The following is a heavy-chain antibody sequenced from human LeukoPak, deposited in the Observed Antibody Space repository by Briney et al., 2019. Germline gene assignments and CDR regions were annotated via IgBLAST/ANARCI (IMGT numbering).Heavy chain of an antibody. CDR1: GFTFSDYY. CDR2: ISSSSSSYT. CDR3: ARVGQGYGSGSFDAFDI. Sequence: KPGGSLRLSCAASGFTFSDYYMSWIRQAPGKGLEWVSYISSSSSSYTNYADSVKGRFTISRDNAKNSLYLQMNSLRAEDTAVYYCARVGQGYGSGSFDAFDIWGQGTMVTVSS. J-gene: IGHJ3*02. V-gene: IGHV3-11*06. D-gene: IGHD3-10*01.